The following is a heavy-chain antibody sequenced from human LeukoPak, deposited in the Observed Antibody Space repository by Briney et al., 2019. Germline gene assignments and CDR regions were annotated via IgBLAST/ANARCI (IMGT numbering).Heavy chain of an antibody. V-gene: IGHV3-73*01. CDR1: GFTFSGSA. CDR2: IRSKANSYAT. D-gene: IGHD6-19*01. CDR3: TRHVRGIAVAGSYYYYYMDV. Sequence: GGSLRLSCAASGFTFSGSAMHWVRQATRKGLEWAGRIRSKANSYATAYAASVKGRFTISRDDSKNTAYQQMNSLKTEDTAVYYCTRHVRGIAVAGSYYYYYMDVWGKGTTVTVS. J-gene: IGHJ6*03.